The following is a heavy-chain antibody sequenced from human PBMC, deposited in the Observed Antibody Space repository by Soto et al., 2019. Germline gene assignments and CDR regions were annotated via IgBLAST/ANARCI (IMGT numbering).Heavy chain of an antibody. CDR1: GYTYTRYG. D-gene: IGHD6-19*01. CDR3: ARDDYEGRYSSGSDWFGP. J-gene: IGHJ5*02. Sequence: APVKLSCKASGYTYTRYGISWVRQAPGQGLEWMGWISAYNGNTDYAQKLQGRVTMTTDSSTSTAYMELRSPRSDDTAVYYCARDDYEGRYSSGSDWFGPWGQGTLVTVSS. V-gene: IGHV1-18*01. CDR2: ISAYNGNT.